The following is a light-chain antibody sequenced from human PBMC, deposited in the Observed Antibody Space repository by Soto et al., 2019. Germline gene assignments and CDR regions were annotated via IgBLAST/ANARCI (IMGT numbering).Light chain of an antibody. Sequence: QSVLTQPPSVSAAPGQKVTISCSGSSSNIGNNYVSWYQQLPGTAPKLLIYDNNKRPSGIPDRFSGSKSGTSATLGITGLQTGDEADYYCGTWDSSLSARRVVFGGGTKLTVL. V-gene: IGLV1-51*01. J-gene: IGLJ2*01. CDR3: GTWDSSLSARRVV. CDR1: SSNIGNNY. CDR2: DNN.